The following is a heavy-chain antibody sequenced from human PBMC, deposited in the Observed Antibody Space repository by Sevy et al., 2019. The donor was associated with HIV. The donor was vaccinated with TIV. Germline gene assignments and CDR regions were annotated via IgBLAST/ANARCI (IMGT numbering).Heavy chain of an antibody. J-gene: IGHJ4*02. CDR2: ISTNGRTI. D-gene: IGHD3-22*01. V-gene: IGHV3-11*04. CDR1: AATFSDFY. Sequence: GSLRLSCTASAATFSDFYMSWIRQAPGKGLEWLSYISTNGRTIYYADSVKGRFTVSRDKAKKSQFLQMNSLRAEDTAVYYCARDQYYDSSGSPYFDYWGQGTLVTVSS. CDR3: ARDQYYDSSGSPYFDY.